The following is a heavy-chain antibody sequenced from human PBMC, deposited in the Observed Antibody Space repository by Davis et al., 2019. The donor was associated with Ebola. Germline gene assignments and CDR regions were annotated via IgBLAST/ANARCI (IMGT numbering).Heavy chain of an antibody. CDR3: ARDYYGSGSYYPPGY. V-gene: IGHV1-18*04. CDR1: GYTFTRYG. J-gene: IGHJ4*02. D-gene: IGHD3-10*01. Sequence: SVTVPRMPSGYTFTRYGISWARQAPGQGLEWMGWISAYNGDTNYAQRLQGRVTVTTDTSTSTACMELKSLRSDDTAVYYCARDYYGSGSYYPPGYWGQGTLVTVSS. CDR2: ISAYNGDT.